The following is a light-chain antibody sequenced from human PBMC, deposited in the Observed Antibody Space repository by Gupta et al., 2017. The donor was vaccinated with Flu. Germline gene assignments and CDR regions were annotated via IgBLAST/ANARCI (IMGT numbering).Light chain of an antibody. Sequence: SITISCTGTRSDSGDYNYVSWYHQCPGKAPNLIISEVSYRPSGVASRFSGSKSGNTASLTISGLQSEDEADYYCSSYSTSNTLVFGTGTQVTVL. CDR2: EVS. CDR1: RSDSGDYNY. J-gene: IGLJ1*01. V-gene: IGLV2-14*01. CDR3: SSYSTSNTLV.